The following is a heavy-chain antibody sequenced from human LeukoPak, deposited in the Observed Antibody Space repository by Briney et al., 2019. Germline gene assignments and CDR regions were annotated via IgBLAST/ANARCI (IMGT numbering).Heavy chain of an antibody. V-gene: IGHV3-11*03. CDR2: ISDSSSYT. Sequence: GGSLRLSCAASGFTFSDYYMSWIRQAPGKGLEWVSYISDSSSYTKYADSVKGRFTISRDNAKNSLYLQTNSLRAEDTAVYYCASLNYDILTGSYYFDYWGQGTLVTVSS. D-gene: IGHD3-9*01. J-gene: IGHJ4*02. CDR1: GFTFSDYY. CDR3: ASLNYDILTGSYYFDY.